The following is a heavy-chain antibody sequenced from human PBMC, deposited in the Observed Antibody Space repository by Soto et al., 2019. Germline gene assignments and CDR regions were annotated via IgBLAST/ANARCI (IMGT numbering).Heavy chain of an antibody. D-gene: IGHD6-19*01. Sequence: GGSLRLSCAASGFTVSSNYMSWVRQAPGKGLEWVSVIYSGGSTYYADSVKGRFAISRDNSKNTLYLQMNSLRAEDTAVYYCARAPGYSSGWYRYYYYGMDVWGQGTTVTVSS. CDR2: IYSGGST. CDR3: ARAPGYSSGWYRYYYYGMDV. J-gene: IGHJ6*02. V-gene: IGHV3-53*01. CDR1: GFTVSSNY.